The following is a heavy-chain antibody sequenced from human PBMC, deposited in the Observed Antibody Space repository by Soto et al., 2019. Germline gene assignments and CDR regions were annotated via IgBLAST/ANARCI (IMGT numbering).Heavy chain of an antibody. D-gene: IGHD6-19*01. J-gene: IGHJ4*02. CDR1: GFTFTSYA. V-gene: IGHV1-3*01. Sequence: ASVKVSCKASGFTFTSYAMHWVRQAPGQRLEWMGWINGGNGNTKYSQKFQGRVTITRDTSASTAYMELSSLRSEDTAVYYCARDGAVAGNSNFDYFGQGTLVTFCS. CDR2: INGGNGNT. CDR3: ARDGAVAGNSNFDY.